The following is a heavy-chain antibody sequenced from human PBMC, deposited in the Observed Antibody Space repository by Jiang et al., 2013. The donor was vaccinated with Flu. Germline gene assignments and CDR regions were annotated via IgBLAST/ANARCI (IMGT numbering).Heavy chain of an antibody. J-gene: IGHJ4*02. CDR2: IYYSGST. Sequence: GSGLVKPSQTLSLTCTVSGGSLSSGDHYWGWIRQPPGKGLEWIGYIYYSGSTYYNPSLKSRVTISLDTSKNQFSLTLSSVTAADTAVYFCAREGNQYSGSYYYWGQGTLVTVSS. V-gene: IGHV4-30-4*01. CDR3: AREGNQYSGSYYY. D-gene: IGHD1-26*01. CDR1: GGSLSSGDHY.